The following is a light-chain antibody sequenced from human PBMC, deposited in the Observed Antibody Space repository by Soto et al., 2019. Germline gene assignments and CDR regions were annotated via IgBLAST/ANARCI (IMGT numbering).Light chain of an antibody. CDR2: GAS. Sequence: EIVMTQSPATLSVSPGERATLSCRASQSVSSNLAWYQQKPGQAPRLLIYGASTRATGIPARFSGGGSGTEFILTISSLQSEDFAVYYCQQYHKWPLTFGGGTKVDIK. CDR3: QQYHKWPLT. J-gene: IGKJ4*01. V-gene: IGKV3-15*01. CDR1: QSVSSN.